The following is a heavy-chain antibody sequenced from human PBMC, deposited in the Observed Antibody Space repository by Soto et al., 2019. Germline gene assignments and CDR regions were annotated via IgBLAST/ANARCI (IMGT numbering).Heavy chain of an antibody. CDR3: AREPATGKPEGVDF. Sequence: ASVKVSCKASGYTFSDYYIHWVRQAPGQGLEWMGWINPNSGGTKYAPKFQGGVTMTRDTSITTAYMELSRLRSGDTAVYYCAREPATGKPEGVDFWGQGTLVPVSS. V-gene: IGHV1-2*02. CDR2: INPNSGGT. J-gene: IGHJ4*02. CDR1: GYTFSDYY. D-gene: IGHD1-1*01.